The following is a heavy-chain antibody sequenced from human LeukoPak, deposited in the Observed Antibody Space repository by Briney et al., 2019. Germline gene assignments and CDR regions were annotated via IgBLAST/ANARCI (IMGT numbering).Heavy chain of an antibody. Sequence: GGSLRLSCSASGFTFSSYVMYWVWETPGKGLVWVSRINGDGRSIVYADSVKGRFTISRDNANNTLYLQMNSLTADDTAVYYCARGGSQAGSFLDSWGQGILVTVSS. CDR3: ARGGSQAGSFLDS. CDR2: INGDGRSI. J-gene: IGHJ4*02. V-gene: IGHV3-74*01. D-gene: IGHD3-16*01. CDR1: GFTFSSYV.